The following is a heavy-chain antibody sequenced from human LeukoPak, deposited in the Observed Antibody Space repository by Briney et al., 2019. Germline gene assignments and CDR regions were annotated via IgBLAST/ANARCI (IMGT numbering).Heavy chain of an antibody. J-gene: IGHJ6*03. V-gene: IGHV4-34*01. CDR1: GGSFSSYY. D-gene: IGHD6-13*01. CDR3: ARVRSSTHPYYYYYYMDV. CDR2: IYYSGST. Sequence: PSETLSLTCAVYGGSFSSYYWGWIRQPPGKGLEWIGNIYYSGSTYYNPSLKSRVTISVDTSKNQFSLKLSSVTAADTAVYYCARVRSSTHPYYYYYYMDVWGKGTTVTVSS.